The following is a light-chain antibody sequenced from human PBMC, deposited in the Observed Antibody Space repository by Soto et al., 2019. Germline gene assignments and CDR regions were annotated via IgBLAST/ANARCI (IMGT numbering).Light chain of an antibody. CDR2: GAS. CDR1: QSVGTW. CDR3: QQYDNYPLT. J-gene: IGKJ4*01. Sequence: DIQMTQSPSTLSASVGGRVTITCRASQSVGTWVAWYHQKPAKDPKLLLYGASTLESGVPSRFSGSGSGTEFTLTISSLQPDDFATYYCQQYDNYPLTFGGGTKVDI. V-gene: IGKV1-5*01.